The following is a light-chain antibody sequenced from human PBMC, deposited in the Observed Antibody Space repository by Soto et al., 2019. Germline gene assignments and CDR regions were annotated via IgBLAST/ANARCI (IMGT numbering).Light chain of an antibody. CDR1: SSDVGTYNL. Sequence: QAVVTQPASVSGSPGQSITISCTGTSSDVGTYNLVSWYQQCPGKAPKLMIYEGSKRPSGVSNRFSGSKSGNTASLTISGLQAEDEADYYCCSYAGSSTHVVFGGGTQLTVL. J-gene: IGLJ2*01. V-gene: IGLV2-23*01. CDR2: EGS. CDR3: CSYAGSSTHVV.